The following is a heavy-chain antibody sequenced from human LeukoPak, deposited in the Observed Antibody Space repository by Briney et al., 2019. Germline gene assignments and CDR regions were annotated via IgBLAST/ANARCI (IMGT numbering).Heavy chain of an antibody. CDR2: IIPIFGTA. CDR3: ASFEWELRQQENDALDI. CDR1: GGTFSSYA. J-gene: IGHJ3*02. V-gene: IGHV1-69*05. D-gene: IGHD1-26*01. Sequence: ASVKVSCKASGGTFSSYAISWVRQAPGQGLEWMGGIIPIFGTANYAQKFQGRVTITTDESTSTAYMELSSLRSEDTAVYCCASFEWELRQQENDALDIWGQGTMVTVSS.